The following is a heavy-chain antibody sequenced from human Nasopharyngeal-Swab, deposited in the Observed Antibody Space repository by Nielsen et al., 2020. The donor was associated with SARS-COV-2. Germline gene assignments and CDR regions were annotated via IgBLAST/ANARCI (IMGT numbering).Heavy chain of an antibody. CDR3: ARVASSSWYQYYYYYYMDV. D-gene: IGHD6-13*01. CDR2: TYYRSKWYN. Sequence: SQTLSLTCAISVDSVSSNSAAWNWIRQSPSRGLEWLGRTYYRSKWYNDYAVSVKSRITIKPDTSKNQFSLQLNSVTPEDTAVYYCARVASSSWYQYYYYYYMDVWGKGTTVTVSS. J-gene: IGHJ6*03. V-gene: IGHV6-1*01. CDR1: VDSVSSNSAA.